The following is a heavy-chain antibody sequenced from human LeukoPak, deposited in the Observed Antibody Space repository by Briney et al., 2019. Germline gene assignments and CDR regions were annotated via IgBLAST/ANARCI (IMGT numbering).Heavy chain of an antibody. J-gene: IGHJ6*04. CDR1: GFTFSDNW. CDR2: IEGDGTGT. V-gene: IGHV3-74*01. Sequence: GGSLRLSCAASGFTFSDNWMHWVRQAPGKGLVWVSRIEGDGTGTVYADSVKGRFTISRDNAKNTLYLQMNSLRAEDTAVYYCTRDYYYRMDVWGKGTTVAVSS. CDR3: TRDYYYRMDV.